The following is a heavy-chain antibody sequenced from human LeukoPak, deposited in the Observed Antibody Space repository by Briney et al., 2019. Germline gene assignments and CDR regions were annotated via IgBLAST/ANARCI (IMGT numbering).Heavy chain of an antibody. D-gene: IGHD6-25*01. CDR3: SVSPGSYYYMDV. V-gene: IGHV3-48*03. CDR2: ISSSGSTI. J-gene: IGHJ6*03. Sequence: PGGSLRLSCAASGFTFSSYEMNWVRQAPGKGLEWVSYISSSGSTIYYADSVKGRFTISRDNAKNSLYLQMNSLRAEDTAVYYCSVSPGSYYYMDVWGKGTTVTVSS. CDR1: GFTFSSYE.